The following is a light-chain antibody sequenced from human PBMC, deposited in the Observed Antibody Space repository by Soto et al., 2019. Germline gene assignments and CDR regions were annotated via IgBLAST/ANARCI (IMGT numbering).Light chain of an antibody. CDR1: SSDVGGYEY. CDR3: SSYTAANTYV. V-gene: IGLV2-14*01. CDR2: EVS. J-gene: IGLJ1*01. Sequence: QSALTQPASVSGSPGQSITISCTGTSSDVGGYEYVSWYQHHPGKAPKLMIYEVSNRPSGVSHRFSGSKSGNTASLTISGLQDEDEADYYCSSYTAANTYVFGTGTQLTVL.